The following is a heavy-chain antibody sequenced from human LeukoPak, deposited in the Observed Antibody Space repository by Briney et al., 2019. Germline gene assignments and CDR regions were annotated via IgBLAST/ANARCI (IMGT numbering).Heavy chain of an antibody. D-gene: IGHD6-19*01. CDR1: GGSISSSNW. V-gene: IGHV4-4*02. CDR2: IYHSGST. CDR3: ARRRIAVAGTMSVAFDI. Sequence: GSLRLSCAVSGGSISSSNWWSWVRQPPGKGLEWIGEIYHSGSTNYNPSLKSRVTISVDTSKNQFSLKLRSVTAADTAVYYCARRRIAVAGTMSVAFDIWGQGTMVTVSS. J-gene: IGHJ3*02.